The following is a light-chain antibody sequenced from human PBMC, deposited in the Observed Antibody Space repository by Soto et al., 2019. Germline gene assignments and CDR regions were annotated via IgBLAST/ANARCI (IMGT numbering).Light chain of an antibody. CDR2: EVS. CDR1: NSDVGGYNY. J-gene: IGLJ1*01. Sequence: QSALTQPASVSGSPGQSITISCTGTNSDVGGYNYVSRYQQHPGKAPELMIYEVSHRPSGVSNRFSGSKSDNTASLTISGLQAEDEADYYCSSYTSISTLYVFGTGTKLTVL. V-gene: IGLV2-14*01. CDR3: SSYTSISTLYV.